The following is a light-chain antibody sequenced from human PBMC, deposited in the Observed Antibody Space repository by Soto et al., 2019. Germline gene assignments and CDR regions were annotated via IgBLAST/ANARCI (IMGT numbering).Light chain of an antibody. CDR3: QSYDSSLGGSPYWV. J-gene: IGLJ3*02. V-gene: IGLV1-40*01. CDR2: GNS. Sequence: QSVLTQPPSVSGAPGQRVTISCTGSSSNIGAGYDVHWYQQLPGTAPILLIYGNSNRPSGVPDRFSGSKSGTSASLAITGLQAEDEADYYCQSYDSSLGGSPYWVFVGGTKVTVL. CDR1: SSNIGAGYD.